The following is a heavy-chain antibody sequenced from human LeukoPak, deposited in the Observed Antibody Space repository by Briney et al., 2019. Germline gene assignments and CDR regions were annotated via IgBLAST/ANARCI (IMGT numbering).Heavy chain of an antibody. V-gene: IGHV3-48*03. CDR2: TTTSGGTI. Sequence: GGSLRLSCAASGFTFSSYEINWVHQAPGKGLEWVSYTTTSGGTIYYTDSVKGRFTVSRDNAKNSLYLQMNSLRAEDTAVYYCARSDTGYSGYDRTFVSLDYWGQGTLVTVSS. CDR1: GFTFSSYE. J-gene: IGHJ4*02. D-gene: IGHD5-12*01. CDR3: ARSDTGYSGYDRTFVSLDY.